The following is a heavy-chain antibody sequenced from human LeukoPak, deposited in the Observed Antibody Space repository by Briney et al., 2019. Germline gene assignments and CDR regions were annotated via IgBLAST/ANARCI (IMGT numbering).Heavy chain of an antibody. J-gene: IGHJ4*02. CDR3: ARSILPAANAIDY. D-gene: IGHD2-2*01. Sequence: GGSLRLSCAASGFTFSSYWMSWVRQAPGKGLEWVANINQDGSEKYYVDSVKGRFTISRDNAKNSLYLQMNSLRAEDTAVYYCARSILPAANAIDYWGQGTLLTVSS. CDR2: INQDGSEK. V-gene: IGHV3-7*01. CDR1: GFTFSSYW.